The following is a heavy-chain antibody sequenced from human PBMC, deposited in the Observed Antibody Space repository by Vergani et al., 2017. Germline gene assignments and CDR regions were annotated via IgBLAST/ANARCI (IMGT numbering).Heavy chain of an antibody. CDR2: IYPGDSDT. J-gene: IGHJ6*02. V-gene: IGHV5-51*03. Sequence: EVQLVQSGAEVKKPGESLTIACKGSGYSFTSYWIGWVRQMPGKGLEWMGIIYPGDSDTRYSPSFQGQVTISADKSISTAYLQWSSLKASDTAMYYCARIGVVPAEGPYSSSPRHYYGMDVWGQGTTVTVSS. D-gene: IGHD6-6*01. CDR1: GYSFTSYW. CDR3: ARIGVVPAEGPYSSSPRHYYGMDV.